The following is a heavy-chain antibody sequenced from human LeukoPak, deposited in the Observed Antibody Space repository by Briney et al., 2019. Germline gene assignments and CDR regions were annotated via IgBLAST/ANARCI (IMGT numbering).Heavy chain of an antibody. D-gene: IGHD3-10*01. V-gene: IGHV3-23*01. CDR2: ISGSGGST. CDR3: AKWGSGNAFDA. J-gene: IGHJ3*01. CDR1: GFIFSIYT. Sequence: PGGSLRLSCAASGFIFSIYTMNWVRQAPGKGLESVTPISGSGGSTYYADSVKGRFTISRDNSKNTLYLQMNNLRAEDTAIYYCAKWGSGNAFDAWGQGTMVTVSS.